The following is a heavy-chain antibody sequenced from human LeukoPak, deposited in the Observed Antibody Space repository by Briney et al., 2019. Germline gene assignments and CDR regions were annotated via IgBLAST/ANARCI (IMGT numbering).Heavy chain of an antibody. CDR1: GGSISSGGYY. CDR2: IYYSGST. J-gene: IGHJ4*02. V-gene: IGHV4-31*03. D-gene: IGHD5-24*01. CDR3: ASYKTGVEMASKRYFDY. Sequence: SETLSLTCTVSGGSISSGGYYWSWIRQHPGKGLEWIGYIYYSGSTYYNPSLKSRVTISVDTSKNQFSLKLSSVTAADTAVYYCASYKTGVEMASKRYFDYWGQGTLVTVSS.